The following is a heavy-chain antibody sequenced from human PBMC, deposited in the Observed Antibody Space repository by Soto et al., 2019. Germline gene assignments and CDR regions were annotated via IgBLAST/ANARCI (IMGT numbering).Heavy chain of an antibody. J-gene: IGHJ4*02. CDR2: IYSGGST. D-gene: IGHD1-26*01. V-gene: IGHV3-53*01. CDR1: GFIVSTNY. CDR3: ARGISGSGASYPFDH. Sequence: GGSLRLSCAASGFIVSTNYVSWVRQAPGKGLEWVSTIYSGGSTYYADAVKGRFTISRDNSKNTVSLQMNSLRAEDTALYYCARGISGSGASYPFDHWGQGT.